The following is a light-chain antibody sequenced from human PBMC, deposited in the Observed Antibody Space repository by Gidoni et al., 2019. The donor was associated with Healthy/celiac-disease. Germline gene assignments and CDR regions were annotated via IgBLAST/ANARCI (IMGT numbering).Light chain of an antibody. V-gene: IGKV4-1*01. CDR2: WAS. Sequence: DIVMTQSPDSLAVSLGERATINCKSSQSVLYSSNNKNYLAWYQQKPGQPPKLLISWASTRASGVPDRLSGSGSGTDFTLTISSLQAEDVAVYYCQQYYSTPWTFGQGTKVEIK. CDR1: QSVLYSSNNKNY. J-gene: IGKJ1*01. CDR3: QQYYSTPWT.